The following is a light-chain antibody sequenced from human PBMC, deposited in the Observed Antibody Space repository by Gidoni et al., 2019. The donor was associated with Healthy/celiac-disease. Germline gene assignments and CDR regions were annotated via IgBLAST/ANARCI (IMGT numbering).Light chain of an antibody. Sequence: EIVLTQSPGTLSLSPGERATLSCRASSSVSSSYLAWYQQKPGQAPRLLIYGASSRATGIPDRFSGSGSGTDFTLTISRLETEDFAVYYCQQYGSSPPITFGQGTRLEIK. J-gene: IGKJ5*01. V-gene: IGKV3-20*01. CDR3: QQYGSSPPIT. CDR2: GAS. CDR1: SSVSSSY.